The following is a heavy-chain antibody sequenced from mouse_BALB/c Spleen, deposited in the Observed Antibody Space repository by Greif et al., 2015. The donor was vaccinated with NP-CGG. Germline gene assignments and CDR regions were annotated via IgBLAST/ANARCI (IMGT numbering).Heavy chain of an antibody. CDR2: INPSTGYT. V-gene: IGHV1-7*01. CDR3: ARWGRSRWFAY. Sequence: VQLQQSGAELAKPGASVKMSCKASGYTFTSYWMHWVKQRPGQGLEWIGYINPSTGYTEYNQKFKDKATLTADKSSSTACMQLSSLTSEDSAVYYCARWGRSRWFAYWGQGTLVTVSA. CDR1: GYTFTSYW. J-gene: IGHJ3*01.